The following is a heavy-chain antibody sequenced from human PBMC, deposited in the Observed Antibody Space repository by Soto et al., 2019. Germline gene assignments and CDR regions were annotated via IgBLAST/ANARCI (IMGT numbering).Heavy chain of an antibody. Sequence: HGESLKISCKGSGYSFTSYWISWVRQMPGKGLEWMGRIDPSDSYTNYSPSFQGHVTISADKSISTAYLQWSSLKASDTAMYYCARSPTAMVTVVTYNWFDPWGQGTLVTVSS. CDR1: GYSFTSYW. V-gene: IGHV5-10-1*01. CDR2: IDPSDSYT. J-gene: IGHJ5*02. CDR3: ARSPTAMVTVVTYNWFDP. D-gene: IGHD5-18*01.